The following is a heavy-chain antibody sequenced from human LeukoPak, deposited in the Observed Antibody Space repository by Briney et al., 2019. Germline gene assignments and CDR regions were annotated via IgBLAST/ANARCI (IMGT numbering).Heavy chain of an antibody. D-gene: IGHD6-13*01. V-gene: IGHV4-31*03. Sequence: PSETLSLTRTVSGGSISSGGYYWSWIRQHPGKGLEWIGYIYYSGSTYYNPSLKSRVTISVDTSKNQFSLKLSSVTAADTAVYYCARSPPVAAAGTKNAWFDPWGQGTLVTVSS. CDR1: GGSISSGGYY. J-gene: IGHJ5*02. CDR2: IYYSGST. CDR3: ARSPPVAAAGTKNAWFDP.